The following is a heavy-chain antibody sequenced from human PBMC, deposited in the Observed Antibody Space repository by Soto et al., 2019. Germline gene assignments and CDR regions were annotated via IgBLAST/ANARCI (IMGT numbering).Heavy chain of an antibody. J-gene: IGHJ4*02. D-gene: IGHD2-2*01. V-gene: IGHV1-2*02. Sequence: ASVKVSCKASGYTFTGYYMHWVRQAPGQGLEWMGWINPNSGGTNYAQKFHGRVTMTRDTSISTAYMELSRLRADDTAVYYWARWWCSSTSFYFDYWGQGTLVTVSS. CDR1: GYTFTGYY. CDR2: INPNSGGT. CDR3: ARWWCSSTSFYFDY.